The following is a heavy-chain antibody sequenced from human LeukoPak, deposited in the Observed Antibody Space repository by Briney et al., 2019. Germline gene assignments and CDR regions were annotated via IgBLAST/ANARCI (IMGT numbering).Heavy chain of an antibody. CDR3: AREISAGGFDY. D-gene: IGHD6-13*01. Sequence: GGSLRLSCAASGSTFSDYSMNWVRQAPGRGLEWVSSIGGSSRSGFYADSMKGRFTISRDNTRNSLYLQMNSLRAEDTAVYYCAREISAGGFDYWGQGTLVTVSS. J-gene: IGHJ4*02. V-gene: IGHV3-21*01. CDR1: GSTFSDYS. CDR2: IGGSSRSG.